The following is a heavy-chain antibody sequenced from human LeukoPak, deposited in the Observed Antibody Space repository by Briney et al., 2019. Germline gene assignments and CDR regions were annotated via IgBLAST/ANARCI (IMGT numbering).Heavy chain of an antibody. J-gene: IGHJ4*02. CDR2: ISSSGST. D-gene: IGHD3-3*01. CDR3: ARFSYYDFWSGYYMTYYFDY. V-gene: IGHV4-4*07. Sequence: SETLSLTCSVSGDSITYFYWSWIRQAARKGLEWIGRISSSGSTDYNASLKNRVTMSVDTSKNQLSLKLSSVTAADTAVYYCARFSYYDFWSGYYMTYYFDYWGQGTPVTVSS. CDR1: GDSITYFY.